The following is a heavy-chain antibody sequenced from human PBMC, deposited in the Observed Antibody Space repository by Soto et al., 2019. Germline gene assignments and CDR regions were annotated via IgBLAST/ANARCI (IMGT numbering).Heavy chain of an antibody. CDR2: IIPIFGTA. D-gene: IGHD5-18*01. J-gene: IGHJ4*02. CDR1: GGTFSSYA. V-gene: IGHV1-69*13. Sequence: SVKVSCKASGGTFSSYAISWVRQSPGQGLEWMGGIIPIFGTANYAQKFQGRVTITADESTSTAYMELSSLRSEDTAVYYCARASSFQYTAMDPPLFYYCGQGTLVPVSS. CDR3: ARASSFQYTAMDPPLFYY.